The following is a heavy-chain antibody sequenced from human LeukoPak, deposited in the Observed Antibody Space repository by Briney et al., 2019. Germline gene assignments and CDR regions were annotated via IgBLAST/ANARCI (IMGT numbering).Heavy chain of an antibody. CDR3: VATRSSGWFDY. Sequence: GGSLRLSCEASGFTFSDYYFNWIRQAPGKGLEWVSAISGSGGSTYYADSVKGRFTISRDNSKNTLYLQMNSLRAEDTAVHYCVATRSSGWFDYWGQGTLVTVSS. CDR1: GFTFSDYY. D-gene: IGHD6-19*01. J-gene: IGHJ4*02. V-gene: IGHV3-23*01. CDR2: ISGSGGST.